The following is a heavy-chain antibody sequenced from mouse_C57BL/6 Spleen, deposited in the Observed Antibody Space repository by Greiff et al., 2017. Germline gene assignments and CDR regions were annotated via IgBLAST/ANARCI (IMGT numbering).Heavy chain of an antibody. CDR1: GYTFTDYY. CDR2: INPYNGGT. CDR3: AKARNDYGNYFDY. J-gene: IGHJ2*01. Sequence: VQLQQSGPVLVKPGASVKMSCKASGYTFTDYYMNWVKQSHGKSLEWIGVINPYNGGTSYNQKFKGKATLTVDKSSSTAYMELHSLTSEDSAVYYCAKARNDYGNYFDYWGQGTTLTVSS. V-gene: IGHV1-19*01. D-gene: IGHD1-1*01.